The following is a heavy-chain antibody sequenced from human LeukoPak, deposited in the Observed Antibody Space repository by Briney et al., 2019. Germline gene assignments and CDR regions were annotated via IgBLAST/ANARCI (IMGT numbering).Heavy chain of an antibody. CDR1: GYSISSGYY. CDR3: AKDRNYYGSGSSNWFDP. CDR2: IYHSGST. V-gene: IGHV4-38-2*02. J-gene: IGHJ5*02. Sequence: PSETLSLTCTVSGYSISSGYYWGWIRQPPGKGLEWIGSIYHSGSTNYNPSLKSRVTISVDKSKTQFSLKLSSVTAADTAVYYYAKDRNYYGSGSSNWFDPWGQGTLVTVSS. D-gene: IGHD3-10*01.